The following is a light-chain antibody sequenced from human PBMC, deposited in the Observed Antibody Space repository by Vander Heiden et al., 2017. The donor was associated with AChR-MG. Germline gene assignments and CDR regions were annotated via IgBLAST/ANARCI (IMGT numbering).Light chain of an antibody. J-gene: IGKJ4*01. CDR3: QQRSNWS. Sequence: EIVWTQSPATLSLPPGDTATLSCRASQSVGSTLAWYQHKPGQAPRLLIYDASNRATGIPARFRGSGSGTAFTLTISSLEPEDFAIYYCQQRSNWSFGGGTKVEIE. CDR1: QSVGST. CDR2: DAS. V-gene: IGKV3-11*01.